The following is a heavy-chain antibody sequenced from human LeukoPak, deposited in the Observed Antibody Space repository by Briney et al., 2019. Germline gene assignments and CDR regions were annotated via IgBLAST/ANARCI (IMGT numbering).Heavy chain of an antibody. CDR3: TKQVRWDFDS. D-gene: IGHD4-23*01. J-gene: IGHJ4*02. Sequence: GGSLTLSCAASGFTFSNYAMSWVRQAPGKGPEWVSGISGTDSSTAYADSVTGRFIISRDNSKSTLYLEMNSLRAEDTAVYYCTKQVRWDFDSWGQGTLVTASS. CDR1: GFTFSNYA. V-gene: IGHV3-23*01. CDR2: ISGTDSST.